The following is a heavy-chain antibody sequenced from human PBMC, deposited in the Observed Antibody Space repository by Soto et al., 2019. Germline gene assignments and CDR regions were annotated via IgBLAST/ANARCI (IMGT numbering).Heavy chain of an antibody. Sequence: SETLSLTCTVSGGSISSYYWSWIRQPPGKGLEWIGYIYYSGSTNYNPSLKSRVTISVDTSKNQFSLKLSSVTAADTAVYYCARDLWFGRGPFDPWGQGTLVTVSS. J-gene: IGHJ5*02. CDR2: IYYSGST. CDR1: GGSISSYY. D-gene: IGHD3-10*01. V-gene: IGHV4-59*01. CDR3: ARDLWFGRGPFDP.